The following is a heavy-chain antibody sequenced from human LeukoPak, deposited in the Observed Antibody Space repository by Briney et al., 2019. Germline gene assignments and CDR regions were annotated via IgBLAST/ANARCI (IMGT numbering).Heavy chain of an antibody. D-gene: IGHD6-13*01. Sequence: GGSLRLSCAASGFTFSSYAMSWVRQAPGKGLEWVSAISGSGGSTYYADSVKGRFTISRENSKNTLYLQMTSLRADDTAVYYCAKAGFIAAAGFLDYWGQGTLVTVSS. CDR1: GFTFSSYA. J-gene: IGHJ4*02. V-gene: IGHV3-23*01. CDR2: ISGSGGST. CDR3: AKAGFIAAAGFLDY.